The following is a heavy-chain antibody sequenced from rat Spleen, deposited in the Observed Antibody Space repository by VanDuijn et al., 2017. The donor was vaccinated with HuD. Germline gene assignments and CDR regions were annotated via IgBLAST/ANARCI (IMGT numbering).Heavy chain of an antibody. Sequence: EVQLVESGGGLMQPGRSMKLSCAASGFTFSNYDMAWVRQAPTKGLEWVASISYDGSSTYYRDSVKGRFTISRDNAKSTLYLQMDSLRSEDTATYYCTTEGSDLTEGIVRSHYWGQGVMVTVSS. D-gene: IGHD1-11*01. CDR3: TTEGSDLTEGIVRSHY. J-gene: IGHJ2*01. CDR2: ISYDGSST. CDR1: GFTFSNYD. V-gene: IGHV5-20*01.